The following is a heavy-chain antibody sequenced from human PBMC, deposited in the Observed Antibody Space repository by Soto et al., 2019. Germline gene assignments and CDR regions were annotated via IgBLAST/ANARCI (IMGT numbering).Heavy chain of an antibody. J-gene: IGHJ3*02. CDR2: IIPIFGTA. V-gene: IGHV1-69*01. CDR3: AREIFGVIISGGRDAFDI. Sequence: QVQLVQSGAEVKKPGSSVKVSCKASGGTFSTYAISWVRQAPGQGLEWMGGIIPIFGTAKYAQKFQGRVTITAGESTSTAYMELSSLRSGDTAVYFCAREIFGVIISGGRDAFDIWGQGTMVTVSS. CDR1: GGTFSTYA. D-gene: IGHD3-3*01.